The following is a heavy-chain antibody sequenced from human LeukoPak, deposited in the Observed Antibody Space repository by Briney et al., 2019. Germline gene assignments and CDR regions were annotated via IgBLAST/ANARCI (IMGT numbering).Heavy chain of an antibody. CDR1: GYTFTGYY. V-gene: IGHV1-2*02. J-gene: IGHJ3*02. CDR3: AREGLAATDDTFDI. CDR2: INSNSGDT. Sequence: GASVKISCKASGYTFTGYYMHWVRQAPGQGLEGMGWINSNSGDTKYAQKFQGRVTMTRDTSISTVYMELNRLASDDTALYFCAREGLAATDDTFDIWAQGTSVIVSS. D-gene: IGHD6-13*01.